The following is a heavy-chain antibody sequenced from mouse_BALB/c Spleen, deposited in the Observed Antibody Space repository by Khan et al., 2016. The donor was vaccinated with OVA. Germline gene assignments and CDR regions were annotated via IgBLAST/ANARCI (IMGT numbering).Heavy chain of an antibody. CDR1: GYTFTSYW. D-gene: IGHD1-1*01. Sequence: QVQLQQPGAELVKAGASVKMSCKASGYTFTSYWMHWVKQRLGQGLEWFAETNPTNGRTYYTEKFKSKATLTVDKSSRTAYMLLSGPTFEDSAVFYWARIKKIVATDFDYWGQGTTLTVSS. J-gene: IGHJ2*01. CDR3: ARIKKIVATDFDY. CDR2: TNPTNGRT. V-gene: IGHV1S81*02.